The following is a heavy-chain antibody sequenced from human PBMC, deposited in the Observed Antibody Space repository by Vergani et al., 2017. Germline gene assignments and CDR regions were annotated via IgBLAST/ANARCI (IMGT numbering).Heavy chain of an antibody. D-gene: IGHD5-12*01. Sequence: QGQLAQSGAEVKKPGSSVKVSCKASGGTFSSNSISWVRQAPGQGLEWMGRIIPIFGTTSYAQKFQGRVTMTRDTSISTAYMELSRLRSDDTAVYYCARVLGGYALTALDWGQGTLVTVSS. CDR3: ARVLGGYALTALD. CDR2: IIPIFGTT. CDR1: GGTFSSNS. V-gene: IGHV1-69*05. J-gene: IGHJ4*02.